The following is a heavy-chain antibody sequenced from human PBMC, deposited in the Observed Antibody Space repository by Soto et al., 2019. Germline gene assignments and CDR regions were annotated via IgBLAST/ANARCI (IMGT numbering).Heavy chain of an antibody. CDR3: ARSVVVPAAMFTYYYYMDV. J-gene: IGHJ6*03. CDR1: GYTFTSYG. Sequence: ASVKVSCKASGYTFTSYGISWVRQAPGQGLEWMGWISAYNGNTNYAQKLQGRVTMTTDTSTSTAYMELRSLRSDDTAVYYCARSVVVPAAMFTYYYYMDVWGKGTTVTVSS. D-gene: IGHD2-2*01. CDR2: ISAYNGNT. V-gene: IGHV1-18*01.